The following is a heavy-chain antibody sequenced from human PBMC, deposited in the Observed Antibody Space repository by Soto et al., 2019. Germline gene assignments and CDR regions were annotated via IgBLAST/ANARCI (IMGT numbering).Heavy chain of an antibody. D-gene: IGHD6-13*01. CDR1: GGSISSYY. CDR3: ARRLSRSSSWYTTTRDDY. J-gene: IGHJ4*02. V-gene: IGHV4-59*08. CDR2: IYYSGST. Sequence: SETLSLTCTVSGGSISSYYWSWIRQPPGKGLEWIGYIYYSGSTNYNPSLKSRVTISVDTSKNQFSLKLSSVTAADTAVYYCARRLSRSSSWYTTTRDDYWGQGTLVTVSS.